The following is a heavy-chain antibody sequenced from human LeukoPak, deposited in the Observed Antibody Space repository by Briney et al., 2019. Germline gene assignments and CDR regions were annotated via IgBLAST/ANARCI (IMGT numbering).Heavy chain of an antibody. CDR1: GLTFSSYA. J-gene: IGHJ4*02. D-gene: IGHD5-12*01. CDR2: ISGSGGST. Sequence: GGSLRLSCAASGLTFSSYAMSWVRQAPGKGLEWVSAISGSGGSTYYADSVKGRFIISRDNSKNTLSLQMNSLRAEDTAIYYCAKGTGSRLVSGYDLDYWGQGTLVTVSS. V-gene: IGHV3-23*01. CDR3: AKGTGSRLVSGYDLDY.